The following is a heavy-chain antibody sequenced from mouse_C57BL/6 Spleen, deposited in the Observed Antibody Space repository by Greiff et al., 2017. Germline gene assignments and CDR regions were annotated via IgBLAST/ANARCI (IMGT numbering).Heavy chain of an antibody. CDR2: IIPGGGGT. Sequence: QVQLQQSGAELVRPGTSVKVSSKASGYAFPISLIEWLKQRPGQGLEWIGVIIPGGGGTNYNESFKGKATLTADKSSSTAYMQLSSLTSEDSAVYFCARSGGLTGAWFAYWGQGTLVTVSA. CDR1: GYAFPISL. CDR3: ARSGGLTGAWFAY. J-gene: IGHJ3*01. V-gene: IGHV1-54*01. D-gene: IGHD1-1*02.